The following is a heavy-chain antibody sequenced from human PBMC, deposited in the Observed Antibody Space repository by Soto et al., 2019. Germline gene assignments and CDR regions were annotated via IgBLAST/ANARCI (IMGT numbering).Heavy chain of an antibody. CDR1: GWSFSGYY. V-gene: IGHV4-34*01. CDR2: INHSGST. J-gene: IGHJ6*03. D-gene: IGHD4-4*01. Sequence: SETLSLTCAVYGWSFSGYYWSWIRQPPGKGLEWIGEINHSGSTNYNPSLKSRVTISVDTSKNQFSLKLSSVTAADTAVYYCARGGYSNPQAYYYYYMDVWGKGTTVTVSS. CDR3: ARGGYSNPQAYYYYYMDV.